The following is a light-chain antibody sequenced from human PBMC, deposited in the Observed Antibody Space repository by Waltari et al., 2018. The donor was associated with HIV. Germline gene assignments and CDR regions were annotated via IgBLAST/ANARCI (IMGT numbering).Light chain of an antibody. Sequence: DFHTTQSPFFLCASVGDSVTVTCRTSQNIITYLNWYQQKPGKAPKLLIHAASSLQRGVPSRFGGSGSGTDFTLTISGLQPEDFATYYCQQSHTMWTFGQGTKVEVK. CDR2: AAS. CDR1: QNIITY. V-gene: IGKV1-39*01. CDR3: QQSHTMWT. J-gene: IGKJ1*01.